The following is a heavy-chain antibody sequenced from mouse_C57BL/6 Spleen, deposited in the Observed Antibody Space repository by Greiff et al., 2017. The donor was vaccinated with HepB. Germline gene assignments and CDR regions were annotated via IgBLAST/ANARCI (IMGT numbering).Heavy chain of an antibody. CDR1: GYTFTSYW. J-gene: IGHJ3*01. Sequence: HVQLQQPGAELVKPGASVKLSCKASGYTFTSYWMQWVKQRPGQGLEWIGEIDPSDSYTNYNQKFKGKATLTVDTSSSTAYMQLSSLTSEDSAVYYCARSRTWRFAYWGQGTLVTVSA. V-gene: IGHV1-50*01. CDR2: IDPSDSYT. CDR3: ARSRTWRFAY.